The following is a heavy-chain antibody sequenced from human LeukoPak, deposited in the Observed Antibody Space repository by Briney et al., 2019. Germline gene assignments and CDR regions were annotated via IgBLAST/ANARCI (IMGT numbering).Heavy chain of an antibody. CDR1: GFSISDHY. CDR3: TRLTSGSYYYCMDA. CDR2: TRNRAKSYTT. Sequence: GGPLRLSCAASGFSISDHYMDWVRQAPGKGLEWVGRTRNRAKSYTTEYAASVEGRFTISRDESQNSVYLQMSSLKTEDTAVYYCTRLTSGSYYYCMDAWGQGTTVTISS. V-gene: IGHV3-72*01. D-gene: IGHD1-26*01. J-gene: IGHJ6*02.